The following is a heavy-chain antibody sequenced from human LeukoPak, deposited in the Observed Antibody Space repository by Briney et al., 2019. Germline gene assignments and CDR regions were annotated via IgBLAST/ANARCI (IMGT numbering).Heavy chain of an antibody. CDR1: GFTVSSNY. CDR2: IYSGGST. V-gene: IGHV3-53*04. D-gene: IGHD5-18*01. J-gene: IGHJ3*02. Sequence: GGSLRLSCAASGFTVSSNYMSWVRQAPGKGLEWVSVIYSGGSTYYADSVKDRFTISRHNSKNTLYLQMNSLRAEDTAVYYCAGEGYSYGYDAFDIWGQGTMVTVSS. CDR3: AGEGYSYGYDAFDI.